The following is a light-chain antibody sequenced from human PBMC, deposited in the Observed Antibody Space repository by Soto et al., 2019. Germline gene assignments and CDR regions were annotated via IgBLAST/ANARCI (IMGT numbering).Light chain of an antibody. CDR1: QSISSW. CDR3: QQYDGSST. V-gene: IGKV1-5*01. Sequence: SPSTLSASVGDRVTITCRASQSISSWLAWYQQKPGKAPKLLIYDASKRATGIPARFSGSGSGTEFTLTISSLQSEDFAVYYCQQYDGSSTFGQGTKVDIK. J-gene: IGKJ1*01. CDR2: DAS.